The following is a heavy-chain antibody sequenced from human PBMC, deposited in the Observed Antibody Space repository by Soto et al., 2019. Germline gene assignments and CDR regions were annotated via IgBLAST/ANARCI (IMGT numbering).Heavy chain of an antibody. D-gene: IGHD3-10*01. CDR1: GFRFNSYT. CDR3: ARISSGAGAFDL. V-gene: IGHV3-21*02. Sequence: EVQLVESGGSLVKSGGSLRLSCAPSGFRFNSYTMNWIRQAPGKGLEWVSSIYIGSNFVYYGESMKGRVTISRDDAQDSVFLQMDSLRAEDTAIYYCARISSGAGAFDLWGRGTMVTVSS. J-gene: IGHJ3*01. CDR2: IYIGSNFV.